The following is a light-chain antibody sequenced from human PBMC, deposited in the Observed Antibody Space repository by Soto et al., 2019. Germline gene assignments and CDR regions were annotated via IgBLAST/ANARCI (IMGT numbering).Light chain of an antibody. J-gene: IGKJ1*01. Sequence: EIVLTQSPGTLSLSPGERATLSCRASQSINNNYLAWYQQKRGQAPRLLIYGASSRATGIPDRFSGSGSGTDFTLTISRLEPEAVAVYYCQHYGGSPRTVGPGTYVEIK. CDR3: QHYGGSPRT. CDR2: GAS. V-gene: IGKV3-20*01. CDR1: QSINNNY.